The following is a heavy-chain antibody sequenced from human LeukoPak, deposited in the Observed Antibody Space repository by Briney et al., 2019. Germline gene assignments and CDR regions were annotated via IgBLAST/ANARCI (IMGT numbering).Heavy chain of an antibody. CDR1: GFSFSDHY. J-gene: IGHJ4*02. Sequence: QPGGSLRLSCAASGFSFSDHYMDWVRLAPGKGLEWVGRIKNKANSYSTDYAASVKGRFTLSRDDSKDSLYLQLNSLRSEDTALYYCTRVRLGAATRYFDYWGQGTLVTVSS. V-gene: IGHV3-72*01. CDR3: TRVRLGAATRYFDY. CDR2: IKNKANSYST. D-gene: IGHD1-26*01.